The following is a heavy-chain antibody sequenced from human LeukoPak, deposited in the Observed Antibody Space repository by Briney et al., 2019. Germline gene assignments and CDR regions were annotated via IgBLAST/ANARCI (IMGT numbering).Heavy chain of an antibody. Sequence: PGGSLRLSCAASGFTVSSNYMSWVRQAPGKGLEWVSVLYSGGKTYYADSAKGRFTISRDSSTNALYLQMESLRTEDTAVYYCAREVGAATTYFDYWGQGTLVIVSS. J-gene: IGHJ4*02. CDR2: LYSGGKT. CDR3: AREVGAATTYFDY. V-gene: IGHV3-53*01. CDR1: GFTVSSNY. D-gene: IGHD1-1*01.